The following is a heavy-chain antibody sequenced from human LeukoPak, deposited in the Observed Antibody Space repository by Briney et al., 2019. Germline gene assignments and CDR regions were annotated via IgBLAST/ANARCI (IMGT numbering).Heavy chain of an antibody. CDR2: IYYSGTT. J-gene: IGHJ3*02. CDR3: ARQQPNAYDI. Sequence: PSETLSLTCAVYGGSFSGSYWGWIRQPPGKGLEWIANIYYSGTTYYNPSLKSRVTISVDTSKNQFSLKLSSVTAADTSVFYCARQQPNAYDIWGPGTMVTVSS. CDR1: GGSFSGSY. V-gene: IGHV4-34*01. D-gene: IGHD6-13*01.